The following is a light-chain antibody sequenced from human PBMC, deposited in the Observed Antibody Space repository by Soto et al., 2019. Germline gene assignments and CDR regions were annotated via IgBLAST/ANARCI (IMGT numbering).Light chain of an antibody. CDR1: QSVSSSY. J-gene: IGKJ1*01. CDR3: QQYAISPLT. Sequence: EIVLTQSPGTLSLSPGERGTLSCRASQSVSSSYLAWYQQKPGQAPRLLIYGASSRATGIPDRFSGSGSGTDFTLTISRLEPEDFAVYYCQQYAISPLTFGQGTRVEIK. CDR2: GAS. V-gene: IGKV3-20*01.